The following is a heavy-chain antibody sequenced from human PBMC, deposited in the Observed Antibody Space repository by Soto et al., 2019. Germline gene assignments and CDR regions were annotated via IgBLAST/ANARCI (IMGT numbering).Heavy chain of an antibody. CDR1: GGTFSSYA. J-gene: IGHJ4*02. Sequence: SVKVSCKASGGTFSSYAISWVRQAPGQGLEWMGGIIPIFGTANYAQKFQGRVTITADESTSTAYMELSSLRSGDTAVYYCASLITFGGVIAPGYWGQGTLVTVSS. CDR2: IIPIFGTA. D-gene: IGHD3-16*02. CDR3: ASLITFGGVIAPGY. V-gene: IGHV1-69*13.